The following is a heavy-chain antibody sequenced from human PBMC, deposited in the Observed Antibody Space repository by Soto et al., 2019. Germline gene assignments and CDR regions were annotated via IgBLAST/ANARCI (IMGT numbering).Heavy chain of an antibody. CDR1: GYRFINYW. CDR3: VRHGNGTPFYFDF. D-gene: IGHD1-1*01. Sequence: EVQLVQSGAEVKKPGESLRLSCQGSGYRFINYWISWVRQMPGKGLEWVGRIDPSDSYTVYSPSFQGHVTISIDTAIHTAFLEWRSLQAADTAMYYCVRHGNGTPFYFDFWGRGTLVPVSS. V-gene: IGHV5-10-1*03. CDR2: IDPSDSYT. J-gene: IGHJ4*02.